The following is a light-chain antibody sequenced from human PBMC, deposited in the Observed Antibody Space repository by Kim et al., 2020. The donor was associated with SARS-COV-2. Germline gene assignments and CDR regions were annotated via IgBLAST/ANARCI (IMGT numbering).Light chain of an antibody. CDR2: EDN. CDR1: SGSIASNY. CDR3: QSYDSSNHAV. V-gene: IGLV6-57*03. J-gene: IGLJ7*01. Sequence: NFMLTQPHSVSESPGKTVTISCTRSSGSIASNYVQWYQQRPGSAPTTVIYEDNQRPSGVPDRFSGSIDSSSNSASLSISGLKTEDDADYYCQSYDSSNHAVFGGGTQLTVL.